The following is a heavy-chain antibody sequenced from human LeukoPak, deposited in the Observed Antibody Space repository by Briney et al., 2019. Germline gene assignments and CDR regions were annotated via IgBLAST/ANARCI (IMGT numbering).Heavy chain of an antibody. Sequence: ASVKVSCKASGYTFTSYGISWVRQAPGQGLEWMGWISAYNGNTNYAQKLQGRVTMTTDTSTSTAYMELRSLRSDDTAVYYCARDLVPHRIAVAGRDWGQGTLVTVSS. CDR2: ISAYNGNT. CDR3: ARDLVPHRIAVAGRD. D-gene: IGHD6-19*01. V-gene: IGHV1-18*01. CDR1: GYTFTSYG. J-gene: IGHJ4*02.